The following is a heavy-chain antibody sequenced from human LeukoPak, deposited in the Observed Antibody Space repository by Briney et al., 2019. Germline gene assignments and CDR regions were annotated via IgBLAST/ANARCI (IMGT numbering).Heavy chain of an antibody. V-gene: IGHV3-69-1*01. CDR2: ISSSSHI. D-gene: IGHD3-22*01. CDR1: GFTFSSYN. J-gene: IGHJ4*02. CDR3: ARDVGSDSSGGYYHYFDD. Sequence: PGGSLRLSCAASGFTFSSYNMNWVRQAPGKGLEWVSSISSSSHIYYAESVKGRFTISRDNAKNSLYLQMSSLRVEDTAVYYCARDVGSDSSGGYYHYFDDWGQGTLVTVSS.